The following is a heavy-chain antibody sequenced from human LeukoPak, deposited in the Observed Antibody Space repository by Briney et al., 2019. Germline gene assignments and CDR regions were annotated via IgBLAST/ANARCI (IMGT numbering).Heavy chain of an antibody. CDR3: ARDYQTGIAVAVLAI. Sequence: ASVKVSCKASGYTFTGYYMHWVRQAPGQGLEWMGWINPNSGGTNYAQKFQGRVTMTRDTSISTAYMELSRLRSDDTAVYYCARDYQTGIAVAVLAIWGQGTLVTVSS. V-gene: IGHV1-2*02. J-gene: IGHJ4*02. CDR1: GYTFTGYY. CDR2: INPNSGGT. D-gene: IGHD6-19*01.